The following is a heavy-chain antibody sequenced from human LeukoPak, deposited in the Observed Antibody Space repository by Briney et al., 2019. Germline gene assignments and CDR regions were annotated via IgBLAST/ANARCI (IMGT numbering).Heavy chain of an antibody. D-gene: IGHD3-10*01. CDR2: INPYNGNT. Sequence: GASVKVSCKASGYTFTSQGISWVRQAPGQGLEWMGWINPYNGNTDYAQKLQGRVTLTTDTSTSTAYMDLRSLRSDDTAVYYCARGGGGLMGGLFGYWGQGTLVTVSS. J-gene: IGHJ4*02. V-gene: IGHV1-18*01. CDR3: ARGGGGLMGGLFGY. CDR1: GYTFTSQG.